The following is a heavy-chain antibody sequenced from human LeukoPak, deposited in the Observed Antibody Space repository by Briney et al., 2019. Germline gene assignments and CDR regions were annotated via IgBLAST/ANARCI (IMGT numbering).Heavy chain of an antibody. D-gene: IGHD6-19*01. CDR2: IKQDGSEK. CDR1: GFTFSDYH. V-gene: IGHV3-7*01. Sequence: PGGSLRLSCAASGFTFSDYHMSWLRQAPGKGLEWVANIKQDGSEKYYVDSVKGRFTISRDNAKNSLYLQMNSLRAEDTAVYYCARGASGSRGWLNFDYWGQGTLVTVSS. J-gene: IGHJ4*02. CDR3: ARGASGSRGWLNFDY.